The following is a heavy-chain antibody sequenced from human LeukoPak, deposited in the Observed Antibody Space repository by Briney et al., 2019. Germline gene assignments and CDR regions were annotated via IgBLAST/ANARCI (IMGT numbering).Heavy chain of an antibody. CDR1: GYTFTSYD. D-gene: IGHD3-22*01. CDR3: ARESQIRYYYDRSGYYYGALDY. V-gene: IGHV1-18*01. Sequence: WASVKVSCKASGYTFTSYDISWVRQAPGQGLEWMGWISGYNGHPNYAEKLQGRVTMTTDTSTSTAYMELRSLRSDDTAVFYCARESQIRYYYDRSGYYYGALDYWGQGSLVTVSS. J-gene: IGHJ4*02. CDR2: ISGYNGHP.